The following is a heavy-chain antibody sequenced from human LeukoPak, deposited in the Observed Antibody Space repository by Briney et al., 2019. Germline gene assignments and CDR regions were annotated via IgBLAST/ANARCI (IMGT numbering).Heavy chain of an antibody. CDR3: ARGAVAGPSRGGYAFDI. D-gene: IGHD6-19*01. Sequence: SETLSLTCTVSGGSISSYYWSWIRQPPGKGLEWIGYIYYSGSTNYNPSLKSRVTISVDTSKNQFSLKLSSVTAADTAVYYCARGAVAGPSRGGYAFDIWGQGTMVTVSS. CDR2: IYYSGST. J-gene: IGHJ3*02. CDR1: GGSISSYY. V-gene: IGHV4-59*01.